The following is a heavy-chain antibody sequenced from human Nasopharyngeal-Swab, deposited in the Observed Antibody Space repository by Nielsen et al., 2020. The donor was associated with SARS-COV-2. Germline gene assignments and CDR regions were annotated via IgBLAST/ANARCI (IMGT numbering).Heavy chain of an antibody. J-gene: IGHJ3*02. D-gene: IGHD6-19*01. CDR2: IYYSGST. CDR3: ARDRGYSSGWPDAFDI. Sequence: SETLSLTCTVSGGSISSYYWSWIRQPPGKGLEWLGYIYYSGSTNYNPSLKSRVTISVDTSKNQFSLKLSHVTAADTAVYYCARDRGYSSGWPDAFDIWGQGTMVTVSS. V-gene: IGHV4-59*13. CDR1: GGSISSYY.